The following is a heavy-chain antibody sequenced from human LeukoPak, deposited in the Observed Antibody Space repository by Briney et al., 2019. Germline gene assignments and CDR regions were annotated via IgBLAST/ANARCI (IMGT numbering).Heavy chain of an antibody. CDR1: GFSFSTYW. D-gene: IGHD4-17*01. J-gene: IGHJ4*02. CDR3: ARVGDRSQLDY. V-gene: IGHV3-7*04. CDR2: IRQDGSEK. Sequence: GGSLRLSCEASGFSFSTYWMSWVRQAPGKGLEWVANIRQDGSEKYYVDSVKGRFTISRDNAKNSLYLQMNSLRAEDTAVYYCARVGDRSQLDYWGQGTLVTVSS.